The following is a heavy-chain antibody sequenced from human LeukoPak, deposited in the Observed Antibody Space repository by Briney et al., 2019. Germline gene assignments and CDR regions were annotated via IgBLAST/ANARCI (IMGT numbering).Heavy chain of an antibody. CDR2: IYNSGST. D-gene: IGHD2-2*01. CDR1: GGSIYSYY. CDR3: ARFQSSSSWDCYYGLDV. J-gene: IGHJ6*02. Sequence: PSETLSLTCTVSGGSIYSYYWSWIRQPPGKGLEGIGYIYNSGSTNYNPSLKSRVTISVDTSKNQVSLKLSSVTAADTAVYYCARFQSSSSWDCYYGLDVWGQGTTVTVSS. V-gene: IGHV4-59*01.